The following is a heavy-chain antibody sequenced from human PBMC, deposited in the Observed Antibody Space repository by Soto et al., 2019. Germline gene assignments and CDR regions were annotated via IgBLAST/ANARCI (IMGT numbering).Heavy chain of an antibody. CDR1: GGSISSGGYY. D-gene: IGHD3-16*01. CDR2: IYYSGST. Sequence: SETLSLTCTVSGGSISSGGYYWSWIRQHPGKGLEWIGYIYYSGSTYYNPSLKSRVTISVDTSKNQFSLKLSSVTAADTAVYYCARALRGLKNLLIDYWGQGTLVTVSS. CDR3: ARALRGLKNLLIDY. V-gene: IGHV4-31*03. J-gene: IGHJ4*02.